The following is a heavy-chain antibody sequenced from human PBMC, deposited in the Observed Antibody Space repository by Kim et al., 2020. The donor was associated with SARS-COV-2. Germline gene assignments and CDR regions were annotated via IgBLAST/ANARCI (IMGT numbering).Heavy chain of an antibody. D-gene: IGHD2-15*01. CDR1: GFTFSSYG. CDR3: ATQNRYCTGRSCYPYYFDY. J-gene: IGHJ4*02. CDR2: ISYDGSNK. Sequence: GGSLRLSCVASGFTFSSYGMHWVRQAPGKGLEWVAVISYDGSNKYYADSVKGRFTISRDNSKNTLYLQMNSLRAEETAVYYCATQNRYCTGRSCYPYYFDYWGQGSLVTVSS. V-gene: IGHV3-30*03.